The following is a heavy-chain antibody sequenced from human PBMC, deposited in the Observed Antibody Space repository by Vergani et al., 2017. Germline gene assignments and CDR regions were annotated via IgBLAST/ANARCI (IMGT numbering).Heavy chain of an antibody. CDR3: AIGPKKSSFDFWGAWRSAY. J-gene: IGHJ4*02. CDR2: INHGGST. D-gene: IGHD3-3*01. Sequence: QVQLQQWGAGLLKPSETLSLTCTVYGASLSDYYWKWIRQPPGKGLEWIGEINHGGSTNFNPSLNSRTTISIDTSKNQFSLRLRSVTAADTAVCYCAIGPKKSSFDFWGAWRSAYWGQGILVTVSS. V-gene: IGHV4-34*01. CDR1: GASLSDYY.